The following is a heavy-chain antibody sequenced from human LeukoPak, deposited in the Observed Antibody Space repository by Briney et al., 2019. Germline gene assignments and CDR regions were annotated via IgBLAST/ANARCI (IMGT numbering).Heavy chain of an antibody. V-gene: IGHV5-51*01. CDR1: GYSFTSYW. CDR2: IYPGDSDT. D-gene: IGHD3-10*01. CDR3: AADGRRYYYGSAYYYYYGMDV. J-gene: IGHJ6*02. Sequence: GESLKISCKGSGYSFTSYWIGWVRQMPGKGLEWMGIIYPGDSDTRYSPSFQGQVTISADKSISTAYLQWSSLKASDTAMYYCAADGRRYYYGSAYYYYYGMDVWGQGTTVTVSS.